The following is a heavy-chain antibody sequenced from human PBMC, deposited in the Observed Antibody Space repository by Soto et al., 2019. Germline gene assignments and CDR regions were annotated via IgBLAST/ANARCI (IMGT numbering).Heavy chain of an antibody. Sequence: EVQLVESGGGLVQPGGSLRLSCAASGFTFSNYWMSWVRQAPGKGLEWVANIKQDGTENNYVDSVRGRFTISRDNANNSLDLQMNSLTAEDMAVYYCAGVAMWGQGTLVTVSS. J-gene: IGHJ4*02. CDR3: AGVAM. V-gene: IGHV3-7*01. CDR2: IKQDGTEN. D-gene: IGHD5-12*01. CDR1: GFTFSNYW.